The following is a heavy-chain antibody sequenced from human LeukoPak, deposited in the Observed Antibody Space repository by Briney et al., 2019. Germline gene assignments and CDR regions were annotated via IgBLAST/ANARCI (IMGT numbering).Heavy chain of an antibody. D-gene: IGHD3-22*01. J-gene: IGHJ4*02. CDR3: AKEYYYDSSGYYYPDLDY. CDR2: ISYDGSNK. Sequence: GGSLRLSSAASGFTFSSYGMHWVRQAPGKGLEWVAVISYDGSNKYYADSVKGRFTISRDNSKNTLYLQMNSLRAEDTAVYYCAKEYYYDSSGYYYPDLDYWGQGTLVTVSS. CDR1: GFTFSSYG. V-gene: IGHV3-30*18.